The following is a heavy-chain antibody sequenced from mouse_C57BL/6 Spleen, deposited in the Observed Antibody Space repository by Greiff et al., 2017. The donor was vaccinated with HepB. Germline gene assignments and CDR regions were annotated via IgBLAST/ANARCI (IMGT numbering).Heavy chain of an antibody. CDR1: GYSITSDY. CDR2: ISYSGST. CDR3: ARRGDYDWDYFDY. D-gene: IGHD2-4*01. J-gene: IGHJ2*01. V-gene: IGHV3-8*01. Sequence: EVKVEESGPGLAKPSQTLSLTCSVTGYSITSDYWNWIRKFPGKKLEYMGYISYSGSTYYTPSLKSRISITRDTTKNQYYLQLNSVTTEDTATYYCARRGDYDWDYFDYWGQGTTLTVSS.